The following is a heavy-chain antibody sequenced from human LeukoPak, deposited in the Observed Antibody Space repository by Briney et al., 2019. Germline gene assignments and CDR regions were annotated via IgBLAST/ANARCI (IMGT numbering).Heavy chain of an antibody. V-gene: IGHV4-4*07. CDR1: GGSISSFY. CDR2: IYTSGST. D-gene: IGHD3-22*01. CDR3: ARDAEFYYYDSSGYRPRGVYFDY. Sequence: SETLSLTCTVSGGSISSFYWSWIRQPAGKGLEWIGRIYTSGSTNYNPSLKSRVTISVDKSKTQFSLKLSSVPAADTAVYYCARDAEFYYYDSSGYRPRGVYFDYWGQGTLVTVSS. J-gene: IGHJ4*02.